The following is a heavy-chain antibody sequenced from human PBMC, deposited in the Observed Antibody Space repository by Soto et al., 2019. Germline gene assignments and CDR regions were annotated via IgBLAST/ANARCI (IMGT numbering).Heavy chain of an antibody. J-gene: IGHJ6*02. CDR3: ARGSYSNWPNYYYYGMDV. CDR2: ISYDGSNK. V-gene: IGHV3-30-3*01. CDR1: GFTFSSYA. Sequence: GGSLRLSCAASGFTFSSYAMHWVRQAPGKGLEWVAVISYDGSNKYYADSVKVRFTISRDNSKNTLYLQMNSLRAEDTAVYYCARGSYSNWPNYYYYGMDVWGQGTTVTVSS. D-gene: IGHD4-4*01.